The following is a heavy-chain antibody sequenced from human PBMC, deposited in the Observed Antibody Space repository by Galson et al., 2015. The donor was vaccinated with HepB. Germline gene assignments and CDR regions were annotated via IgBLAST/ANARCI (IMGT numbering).Heavy chain of an antibody. D-gene: IGHD5-12*01. CDR1: GFTFSSYA. CDR2: ISSNGGST. J-gene: IGHJ4*02. Sequence: SLRLSCAASGFTFSSYAMHWVRQAPGKGLEYVSAISSNGGSTYYADSVKGRFTISRDNSKNTLYLQMSSLRAEDTAVYYCVKRSGYSGYLHWGQGTLVTVSS. CDR3: VKRSGYSGYLH. V-gene: IGHV3-64D*06.